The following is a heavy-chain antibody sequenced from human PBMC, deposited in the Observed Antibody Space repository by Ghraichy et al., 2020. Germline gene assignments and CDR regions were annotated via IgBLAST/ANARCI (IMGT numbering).Heavy chain of an antibody. CDR3: ARVSSSSTGEGWN. J-gene: IGHJ4*02. CDR2: IYYSGST. Sequence: SKTLSLTCTVSGGSVSSGSYYWSWIRQPPGKGLEWIGYIYYSGSTNYNPSLKSRVTISVDTSKNQFSLKLSSVTAADTAVYYCARVSSSSTGEGWNWGQGTLVTVSS. V-gene: IGHV4-61*01. CDR1: GGSVSSGSYY. D-gene: IGHD6-13*01.